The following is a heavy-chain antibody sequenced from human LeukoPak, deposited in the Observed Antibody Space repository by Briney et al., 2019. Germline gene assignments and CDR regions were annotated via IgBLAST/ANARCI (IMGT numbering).Heavy chain of an antibody. D-gene: IGHD5-12*01. CDR2: IIPIFGTA. Sequence: ASVKVSCKASGGTFSSYAISWVRQAPGQGLEWMGGIIPIFGTANYAQKFQGRVTITADESTGTAYMELSSLRSEDTAVYYCARGLPQVATDYYYYYMDVWGKGTTVTISS. V-gene: IGHV1-69*13. J-gene: IGHJ6*03. CDR3: ARGLPQVATDYYYYYMDV. CDR1: GGTFSSYA.